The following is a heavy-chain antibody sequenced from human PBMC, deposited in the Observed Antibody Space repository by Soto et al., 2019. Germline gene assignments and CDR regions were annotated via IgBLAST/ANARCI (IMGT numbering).Heavy chain of an antibody. CDR3: ASTSRSYSSSWYPNYYYYGMDV. CDR1: GGSFSGYY. V-gene: IGHV4-34*01. CDR2: INHSGST. D-gene: IGHD6-13*01. J-gene: IGHJ6*02. Sequence: SETLSLTCAVCGGSFSGYYWSGIRQPPGKGLEWIGEINHSGSTNYNPSLKSRVTISVDTSKNQFSLKLSSVTAADTAVYYCASTSRSYSSSWYPNYYYYGMDVWGQGTTVTVSS.